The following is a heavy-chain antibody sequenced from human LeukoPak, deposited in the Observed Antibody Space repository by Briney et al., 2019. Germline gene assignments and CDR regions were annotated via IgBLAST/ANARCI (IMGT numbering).Heavy chain of an antibody. D-gene: IGHD3-9*01. V-gene: IGHV4-59*01. Sequence: SETLSLTCTVSGGSSNNYYWSWIQQPPGKGLEWIAYIYYSGSTNCNPSLKSRVTISIDTSKNQFSLKLSSVTAADTAVYYCARGPTRYYFDYWGQGTPVTVSS. CDR3: ARGPTRYYFDY. CDR2: IYYSGST. J-gene: IGHJ4*02. CDR1: GGSSNNYY.